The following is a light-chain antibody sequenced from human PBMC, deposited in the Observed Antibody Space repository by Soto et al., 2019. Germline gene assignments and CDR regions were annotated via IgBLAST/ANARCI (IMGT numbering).Light chain of an antibody. CDR1: SGSIAGNF. Sequence: NFMLTQPHSVSESPGKTVTISCTRNSGSIAGNFVQWYQQRPGSAPAPVIYEHNQRPSGVPDRFSGSIDTSSNSASLTISGLRTEDEADYFGQSYDRSTVVFGGGTKLTVL. CDR2: EHN. CDR3: QSYDRSTVV. J-gene: IGLJ2*01. V-gene: IGLV6-57*04.